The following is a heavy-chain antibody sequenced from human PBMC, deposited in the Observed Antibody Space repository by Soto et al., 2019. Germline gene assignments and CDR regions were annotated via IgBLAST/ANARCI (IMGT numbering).Heavy chain of an antibody. J-gene: IGHJ4*02. CDR1: GFTFSNYW. V-gene: IGHV3-7*01. D-gene: IGHD2-15*01. Sequence: PGGSLRLSCAASGFTFSNYWMSWVRQAPGKGLEWVANIKQDGSEKYYVDSVKGRFTISRDNAKNSLYLQMNSLRAEDTALYYCARVIQVVVAATLDYWGQGTLVTVSS. CDR3: ARVIQVVVAATLDY. CDR2: IKQDGSEK.